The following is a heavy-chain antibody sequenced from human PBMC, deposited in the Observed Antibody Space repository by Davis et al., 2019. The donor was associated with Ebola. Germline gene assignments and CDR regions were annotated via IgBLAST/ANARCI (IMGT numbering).Heavy chain of an antibody. D-gene: IGHD2-2*01. V-gene: IGHV4-4*02. CDR1: GGSISSSNW. Sequence: SETLSLTCTVSGGSISSSNWWSWVRQPPGKGLAWIGEIYHSGSTNYNPSLKSRVTISVDKSKNQFSLKLSSGTAADTAVYYCATTPLLGYCSSTSCYGAFDYWGQGTLVTVSS. CDR2: IYHSGST. J-gene: IGHJ4*02. CDR3: ATTPLLGYCSSTSCYGAFDY.